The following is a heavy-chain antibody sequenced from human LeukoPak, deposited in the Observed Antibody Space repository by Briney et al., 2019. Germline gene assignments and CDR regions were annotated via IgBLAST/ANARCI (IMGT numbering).Heavy chain of an antibody. Sequence: ASVNVSFKASGYTFTVYYMHLVRQGPGQGLEWMGWINPNSSGTNYAQKFQGRVTMTRDTSISTAYMELSRLRYDDTAVYYCARGSQLFDYWGQGTLVTVSS. CDR1: GYTFTVYY. CDR3: ARGSQLFDY. CDR2: INPNSSGT. J-gene: IGHJ4*02. V-gene: IGHV1-2*02. D-gene: IGHD1-1*01.